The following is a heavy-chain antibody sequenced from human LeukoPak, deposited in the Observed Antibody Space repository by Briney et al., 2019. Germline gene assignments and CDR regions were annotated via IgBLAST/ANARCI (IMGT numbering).Heavy chain of an antibody. CDR3: ARGNDDFWSGYQGYYFDY. V-gene: IGHV1-8*01. CDR1: GYTFTSYN. CDR2: LHPSSGNA. Sequence: ASVTLSCSPAGYTFTSYNINLVRESPGQGLGWRGLLHPSSGNAGSAQKYQGRVTMTRNTSISTIYIELCSLRSEDTAVYYCARGNDDFWSGYQGYYFDYWGQGTLGTVSS. D-gene: IGHD3-3*01. J-gene: IGHJ4*02.